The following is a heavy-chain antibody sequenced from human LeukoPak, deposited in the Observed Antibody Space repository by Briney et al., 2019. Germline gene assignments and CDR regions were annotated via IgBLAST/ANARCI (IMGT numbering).Heavy chain of an antibody. V-gene: IGHV3-48*01. CDR1: RFTFSTYS. CDR2: ISSSTSTI. D-gene: IGHD3-3*01. Sequence: GRSLRLSCAASRFTFSTYSINWVRQAPGKGLEWVSYISSSTSTIYYADSVKGRFTISRDNAKNSLYLQMNSLRAEDTAVYYCARGPLRSGYYRPNWFDPWGQGTLVTVSS. J-gene: IGHJ5*02. CDR3: ARGPLRSGYYRPNWFDP.